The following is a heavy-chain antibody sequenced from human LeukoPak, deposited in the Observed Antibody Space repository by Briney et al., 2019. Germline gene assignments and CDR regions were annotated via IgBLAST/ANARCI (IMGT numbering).Heavy chain of an antibody. CDR3: ARRGYCSSTSCYKDYYYYGMDV. CDR2: INHSGST. D-gene: IGHD2-2*02. Sequence: SETLSLTCAVYGGSFSGYYWSWIRQPPGKGLEWIGEINHSGSTNYNPSLKSRVTISVDTSKNQFSLKLSSVTAADTAVYYCARRGYCSSTSCYKDYYYYGMDVGGQGTTVTVSS. J-gene: IGHJ6*02. CDR1: GGSFSGYY. V-gene: IGHV4-34*01.